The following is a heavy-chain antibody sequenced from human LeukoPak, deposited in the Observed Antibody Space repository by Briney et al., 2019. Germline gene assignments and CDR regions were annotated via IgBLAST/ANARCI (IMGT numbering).Heavy chain of an antibody. CDR3: ASPVGATTVRAFDI. D-gene: IGHD1-26*01. Sequence: GGSLRLSCAASGFIFSDHYMDWVRQAPGKGLEWVGRIRNEANIYTTKYAASVKGRFTISRDDSKNSLYLQMNSLKTEDTAVYYCASPVGATTVRAFDIWGQGTMVTVSS. CDR1: GFIFSDHY. V-gene: IGHV3-72*01. CDR2: IRNEANIYTT. J-gene: IGHJ3*02.